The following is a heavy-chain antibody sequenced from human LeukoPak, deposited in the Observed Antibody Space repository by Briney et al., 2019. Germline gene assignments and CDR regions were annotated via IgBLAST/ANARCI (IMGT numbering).Heavy chain of an antibody. Sequence: PSETLSLTCTVPGGSISSYYWSWIRLPPGKGLEWIGYIYYTGATYYNPSPKSRVTISLDTTKSQFSLKLSSVTAADAAVYYCARAGYSYGTGYYFDYWGQGALVTVSS. CDR1: GGSISSYY. J-gene: IGHJ4*02. V-gene: IGHV4-59*01. CDR2: IYYTGAT. D-gene: IGHD5-18*01. CDR3: ARAGYSYGTGYYFDY.